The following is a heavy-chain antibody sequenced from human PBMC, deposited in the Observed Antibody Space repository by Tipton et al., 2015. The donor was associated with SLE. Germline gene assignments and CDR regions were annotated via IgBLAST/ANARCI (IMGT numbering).Heavy chain of an antibody. CDR1: GGSISSYY. V-gene: IGHV4-59*12. Sequence: TLSLTCTVSGGSISSYYWSWIRQPPGKGLEWIGYVYFSGGTNYNPSLRSRVTLSIDTSKNQFSLKLSSVTAADTAVYYCAREIRFLEWLSYYYYMDVWGKGTTVTVSS. J-gene: IGHJ6*03. D-gene: IGHD3-3*01. CDR3: AREIRFLEWLSYYYYMDV. CDR2: VYFSGGT.